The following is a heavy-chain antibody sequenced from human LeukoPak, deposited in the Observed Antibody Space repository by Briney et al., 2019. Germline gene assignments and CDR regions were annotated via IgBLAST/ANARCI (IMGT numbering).Heavy chain of an antibody. V-gene: IGHV4-59*01. Sequence: SETLSLTCTVSGGSMSSYYWSWIRQPPGKGLVWIGYIHYSGSTNYNPSLKSRVTISLDTSKNQFSLKMSSVTAADTAVYYCARRDGSSWYFFDYWGQGTLVTVSS. CDR2: IHYSGST. CDR1: GGSMSSYY. J-gene: IGHJ4*02. CDR3: ARRDGSSWYFFDY. D-gene: IGHD6-13*01.